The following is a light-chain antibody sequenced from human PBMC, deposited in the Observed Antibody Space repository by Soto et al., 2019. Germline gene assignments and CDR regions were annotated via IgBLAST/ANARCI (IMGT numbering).Light chain of an antibody. CDR1: QSVGSN. J-gene: IGKJ1*01. CDR3: QQRSNWPGT. V-gene: IGKV3-15*01. CDR2: GAS. Sequence: IVMTQSPATLSVSPGERATLSCRASQSVGSNLAWYQQKPDQAPRLLIYGASTRATGIPARFSGSGSGTDFTLTISSLEPEDFAVYYCQQRSNWPGTFGQGTKVDI.